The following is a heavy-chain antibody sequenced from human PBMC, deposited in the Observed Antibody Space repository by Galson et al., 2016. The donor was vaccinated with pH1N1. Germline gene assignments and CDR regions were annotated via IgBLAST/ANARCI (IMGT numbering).Heavy chain of an antibody. CDR1: GFTFRSYG. CDR2: INRDGSVR. D-gene: IGHD4-17*01. CDR3: ARGGDGDYNLYFDL. Sequence: SLRLSCAASGFTFRSYGVSWVRQAPGKGLEWVANINRDGSVRKYVDSVKGRFTFSRDNVENSLSLHMNSLRAEDTDVYFCARGGDGDYNLYFDLWGRGALVTVSS. J-gene: IGHJ2*01. V-gene: IGHV3-7*01.